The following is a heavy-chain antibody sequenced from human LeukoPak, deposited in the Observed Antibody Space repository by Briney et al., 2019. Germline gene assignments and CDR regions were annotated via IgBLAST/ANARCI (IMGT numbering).Heavy chain of an antibody. V-gene: IGHV4-59*01. D-gene: IGHD6-19*01. Sequence: SETLSLTCAVYGGSFSGYYWSWIRQPPGKGLEWIGYIYYSGSTNYNPSLKSRVTISVDTSKKQFSLKLSSVTAADTAVYYCARSAVAGFDYWGQGTLVTVSS. J-gene: IGHJ4*02. CDR1: GGSFSGYY. CDR3: ARSAVAGFDY. CDR2: IYYSGST.